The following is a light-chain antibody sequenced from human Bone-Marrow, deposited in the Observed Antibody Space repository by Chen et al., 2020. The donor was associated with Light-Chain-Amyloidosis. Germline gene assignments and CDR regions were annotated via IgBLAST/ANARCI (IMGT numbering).Light chain of an antibody. J-gene: IGLJ2*01. CDR1: DLPTKY. CDR2: RDT. Sequence: SYELTQPPSVSVSPGQTARITCSGDDLPTKYAYWYQQKPGQSPVLVIHRDTERPSGISEGFSGSSSGTTATLTISVVQAEDEADDHCQSADSSGTYDVIFGGGTKLTVL. CDR3: QSADSSGTYDVI. V-gene: IGLV3-25*03.